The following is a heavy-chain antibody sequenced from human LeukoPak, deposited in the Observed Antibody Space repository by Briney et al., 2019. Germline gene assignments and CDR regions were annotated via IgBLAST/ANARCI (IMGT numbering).Heavy chain of an antibody. CDR1: GFTFSSYV. Sequence: GRSLRLSCAASGFTFSSYVMHWVRQGPGKGLEWVAGISYDGNNKYYAESVKGRFTISRDNSKNTLYLQMNSLRAEDTAVYYCAKDWVVRGVISYWGQGTLVTVSS. J-gene: IGHJ4*02. V-gene: IGHV3-30*18. D-gene: IGHD3-10*01. CDR2: ISYDGNNK. CDR3: AKDWVVRGVISY.